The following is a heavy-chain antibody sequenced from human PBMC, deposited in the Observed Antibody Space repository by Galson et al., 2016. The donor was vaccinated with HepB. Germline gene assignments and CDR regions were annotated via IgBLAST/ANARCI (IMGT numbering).Heavy chain of an antibody. CDR1: GDSVSSISAT. CDR3: ARATSSSRYVLDY. Sequence: CAISGDSVSSISATWNWIRQSPSRGLEWLGRTFYRSKWYKDYAASVKSRITVNADTSRNQFTLQLNSVTPEDAALYFCARATSSSRYVLDYWGQGTLVAVSS. CDR2: TFYRSKWYK. D-gene: IGHD6-13*01. V-gene: IGHV6-1*01. J-gene: IGHJ4*02.